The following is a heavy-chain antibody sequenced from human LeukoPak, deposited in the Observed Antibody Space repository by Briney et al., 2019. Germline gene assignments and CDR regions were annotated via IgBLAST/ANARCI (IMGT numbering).Heavy chain of an antibody. J-gene: IGHJ4*02. CDR1: GFTFSSYA. V-gene: IGHV3-30-3*01. CDR3: ARDTCSGGSCYFDY. CDR2: ISYDGSNK. D-gene: IGHD2-15*01. Sequence: GGSLRLSCAASGFTFSSYAMHWVRQAPGKGLEWVAVISYDGSNKYYADSVKGRFTISRDNSKNTLYLQMNSLRAEDTAVYYCARDTCSGGSCYFDYWGQGTLVTVSS.